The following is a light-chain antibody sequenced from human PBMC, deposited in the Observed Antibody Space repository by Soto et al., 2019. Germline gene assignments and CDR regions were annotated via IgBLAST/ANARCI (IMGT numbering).Light chain of an antibody. CDR2: AAS. CDR3: QKYDRAPFT. CDR1: QGISVY. V-gene: IGKV1-27*01. J-gene: IGKJ3*01. Sequence: DIQMTQSPSSLSASVGDRVTITCRASQGISVYLAWYQQKPGNIPKLLIFAASTLQSGVPSRFSGSGSGTDFTLTISSPQPEDVATYFCQKYDRAPFTFGPGTKVDIK.